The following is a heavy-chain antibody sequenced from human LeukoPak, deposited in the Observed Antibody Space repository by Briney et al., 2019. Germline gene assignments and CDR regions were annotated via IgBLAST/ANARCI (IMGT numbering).Heavy chain of an antibody. CDR1: GYTFTSYY. Sequence: ASVKVSCKASGYTFTSYYMHWVRQAPGQGLEWMGIINPSGGSTSYAQKFQGRVTMTRDTSTSTVYMELSSLRSEDTAVYYCARVWSENYDFWSGYYGMDVWGQGTTVTVSS. CDR2: INPSGGST. V-gene: IGHV1-46*01. J-gene: IGHJ6*02. D-gene: IGHD3-3*01. CDR3: ARVWSENYDFWSGYYGMDV.